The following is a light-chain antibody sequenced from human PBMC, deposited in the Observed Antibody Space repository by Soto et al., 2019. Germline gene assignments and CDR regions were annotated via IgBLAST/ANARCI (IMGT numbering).Light chain of an antibody. CDR1: QSVSNNY. CDR2: GAS. Sequence: EIVLTQSPGTLSLSPGERATLSCRASQSVSNNYLAWYQQKPGQAPRLLIYGASNRATGIPDRFSGSGSGTDFTLTISSLEPEDFAVYYCQQRSNWPGTFGQGTKVDI. V-gene: IGKV3D-20*02. J-gene: IGKJ1*01. CDR3: QQRSNWPGT.